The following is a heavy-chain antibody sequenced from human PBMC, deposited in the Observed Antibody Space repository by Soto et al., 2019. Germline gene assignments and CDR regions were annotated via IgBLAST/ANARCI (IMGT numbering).Heavy chain of an antibody. Sequence: PGGSLRLSCAASGFTFDDYAMHWVRQAPGKGLEWVSGISWNSGSIGYADSVKGRFTISRDNAKNSLYLQMNSLRAEDTALYYCAKKIPGSSGWLVFDYWGQGTLVTVSS. D-gene: IGHD6-19*01. CDR2: ISWNSGSI. J-gene: IGHJ4*02. CDR1: GFTFDDYA. CDR3: AKKIPGSSGWLVFDY. V-gene: IGHV3-9*01.